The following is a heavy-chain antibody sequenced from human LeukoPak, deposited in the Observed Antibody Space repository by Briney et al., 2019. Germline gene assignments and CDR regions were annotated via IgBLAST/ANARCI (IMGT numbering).Heavy chain of an antibody. CDR3: ARAPDYGDYNDY. Sequence: GGSLRLSCAASGFTFSSYEMNWVRQAPGKGLEWVSYISSSGSTIYYADSLKGRFTISRDNAKNSLYLQMNSLRAEDTAVYYCARAPDYGDYNDYWGQGTLVTVPS. V-gene: IGHV3-48*03. D-gene: IGHD4-17*01. J-gene: IGHJ4*02. CDR2: ISSSGSTI. CDR1: GFTFSSYE.